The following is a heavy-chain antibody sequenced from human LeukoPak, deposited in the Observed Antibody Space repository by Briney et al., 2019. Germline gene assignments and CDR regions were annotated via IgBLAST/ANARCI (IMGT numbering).Heavy chain of an antibody. V-gene: IGHV1-69*13. CDR1: GGTFNSYA. J-gene: IGHJ6*02. CDR3: ASSPLPYCSSTSCSIGGDYYYYGMDV. Sequence: ASVKVSCKASGGTFNSYAISWVRQAPGQGLEWVGGIIPIFGTANYAQKIQGRVTITADESTSSGYMELSSLRSEDTAVYYCASSPLPYCSSTSCSIGGDYYYYGMDVWGQGTTVTVSS. D-gene: IGHD2-2*01. CDR2: IIPIFGTA.